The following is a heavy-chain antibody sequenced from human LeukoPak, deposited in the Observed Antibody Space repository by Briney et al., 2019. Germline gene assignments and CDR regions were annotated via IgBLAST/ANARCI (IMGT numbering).Heavy chain of an antibody. CDR3: ARDRCCSGGSCYGDAFDL. J-gene: IGHJ3*01. CDR2: ISSSSSYT. V-gene: IGHV3-11*05. Sequence: GGSLRLSCAASGFTFSDYYMSWIRQAPGKGLEWVSYISSSSSYTNYADSVKGRFTISRDNAKNSLYLQMNSLRAEDTAVYYCARDRCCSGGSCYGDAFDLWGQGTMVTVSS. D-gene: IGHD2-15*01. CDR1: GFTFSDYY.